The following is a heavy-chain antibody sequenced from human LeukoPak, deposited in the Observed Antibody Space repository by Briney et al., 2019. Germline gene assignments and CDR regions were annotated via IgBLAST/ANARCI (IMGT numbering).Heavy chain of an antibody. CDR3: ANVVRGVIIQNDAFDI. D-gene: IGHD3-10*01. V-gene: IGHV3-53*01. Sequence: GGSLRLSCAASGFTVSTNYMSWVRQAPGKGLEWVSIIYSAGDTHYADSVKGRFTISRDNSKNTLYLQMNSLRAEDTAVYYCANVVRGVIIQNDAFDIWGQGTMVTVSS. J-gene: IGHJ3*02. CDR2: IYSAGDT. CDR1: GFTVSTNY.